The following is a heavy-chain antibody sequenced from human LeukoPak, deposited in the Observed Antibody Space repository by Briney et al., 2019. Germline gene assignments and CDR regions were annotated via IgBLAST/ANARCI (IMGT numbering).Heavy chain of an antibody. Sequence: ASVKVSCKASGYTFTSYSISWVRQAPGQGLEWMGWISAYNGNTNYAQKLQGRVTMTTDTSTSTAYMELRSLRSDDTAVYYCARGGYDILTGYGRFDYWGQGTLVTVSS. D-gene: IGHD3-9*01. CDR1: GYTFTSYS. CDR2: ISAYNGNT. CDR3: ARGGYDILTGYGRFDY. V-gene: IGHV1-18*01. J-gene: IGHJ4*02.